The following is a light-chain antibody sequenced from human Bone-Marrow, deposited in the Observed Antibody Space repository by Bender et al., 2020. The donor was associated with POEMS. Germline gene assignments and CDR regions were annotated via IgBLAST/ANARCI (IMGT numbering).Light chain of an antibody. J-gene: IGLJ2*01. CDR1: SSDVGSYNL. Sequence: QSALTQPASVSGSPGQSITISCTGTSSDVGSYNLVSWYQQYPGKAPKLIIYDVKERPSGVSNRFSGSKSGNTASLTISGLQAEDEADYYCSSYTTTSALAVFGGGTRLTVL. CDR2: DVK. CDR3: SSYTTTSALAV. V-gene: IGLV2-14*02.